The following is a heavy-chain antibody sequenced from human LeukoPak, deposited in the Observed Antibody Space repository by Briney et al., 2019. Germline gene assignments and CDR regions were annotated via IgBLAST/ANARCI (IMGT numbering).Heavy chain of an antibody. J-gene: IGHJ4*02. D-gene: IGHD6-19*01. Sequence: GRSLRLSCAASGFTFTSYAMHWVRQAPGQRLEWMGWINAGNGNTKYSQKFQGRVTITRNTSASTAYMELSSLRSEDTAVYYCARDMYEYSSGWASVFYWGQGTLVTVSS. V-gene: IGHV1-3*01. CDR3: ARDMYEYSSGWASVFY. CDR1: GFTFTSYA. CDR2: INAGNGNT.